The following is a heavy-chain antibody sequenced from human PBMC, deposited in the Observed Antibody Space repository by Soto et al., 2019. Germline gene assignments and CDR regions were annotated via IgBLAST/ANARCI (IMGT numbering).Heavy chain of an antibody. J-gene: IGHJ4*02. CDR1: GYSFTSYW. D-gene: IGHD3-3*01. Sequence: GESLKISCKGSGYSFTSYWIGWVRQMSGRGLEWMGIIYPGDSETRYSPSFQGQVIISADKSISTAYLQWSSLKASDTAMYYCAIQRELRFPDYWGQGTLVTVSS. CDR2: IYPGDSET. V-gene: IGHV5-51*01. CDR3: AIQRELRFPDY.